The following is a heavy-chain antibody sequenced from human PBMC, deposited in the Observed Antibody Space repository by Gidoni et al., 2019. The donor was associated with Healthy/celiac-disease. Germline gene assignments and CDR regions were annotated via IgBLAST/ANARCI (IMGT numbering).Heavy chain of an antibody. V-gene: IGHV1-69*01. CDR3: AVGVAAAALGGYYYGMDV. J-gene: IGHJ6*02. Sequence: AVKKPGSSVKVSCKASGVTFSSYAISWVRQAPGQGLEWMGGIIPIFGTANYAQKFQGRVTITADESTSTAYMELSSLRSEDTAVYYCAVGVAAAALGGYYYGMDVWGQGTTVTVSS. CDR1: GVTFSSYA. D-gene: IGHD6-13*01. CDR2: IIPIFGTA.